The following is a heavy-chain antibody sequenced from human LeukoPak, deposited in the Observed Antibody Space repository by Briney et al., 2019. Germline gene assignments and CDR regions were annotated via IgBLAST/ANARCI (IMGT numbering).Heavy chain of an antibody. CDR2: INPNSSGT. Sequence: ASVKVSCKASGYTLTAYYIYWVRQAPGQGLEWMGRINPNSSGTDYAQNFQGRVTMIRDTSISTAYMELSRLRSDDTAVYYCARGYCSGGTCYLVENWLDPWGQGTLVTVSS. CDR1: GYTLTAYY. V-gene: IGHV1-2*06. D-gene: IGHD2-15*01. CDR3: ARGYCSGGTCYLVENWLDP. J-gene: IGHJ5*02.